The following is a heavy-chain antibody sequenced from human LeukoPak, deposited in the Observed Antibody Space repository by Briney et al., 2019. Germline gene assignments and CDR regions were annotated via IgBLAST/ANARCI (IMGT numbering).Heavy chain of an antibody. D-gene: IGHD5-18*01. V-gene: IGHV3-23*01. Sequence: GGSLRLSCAASGIAFSTYAMSWVRQAPGKGLEWVSVVSESGEITHYADSVKGRFTISRDNSKNTVYLQMNSLGAEDSAVYYCAKDTAQGYTYGTIEQDYWGQGTRVTVSS. CDR2: VSESGEIT. J-gene: IGHJ4*02. CDR3: AKDTAQGYTYGTIEQDY. CDR1: GIAFSTYA.